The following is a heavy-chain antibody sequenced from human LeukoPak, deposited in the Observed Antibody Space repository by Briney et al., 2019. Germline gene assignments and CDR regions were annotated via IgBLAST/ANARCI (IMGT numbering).Heavy chain of an antibody. D-gene: IGHD6-6*01. CDR2: FDPEDGET. V-gene: IGHV1-24*01. Sequence: ASVKVSCKVSGYTLTELSMHWVRQAPGKGLEWMGGFDPEDGETIYAQKFQGRVSMTEDTSTDTAYMELSSLRSEDTAVYYCARDTYSSSSFDYWGQGTLVTVSS. CDR3: ARDTYSSSSFDY. CDR1: GYTLTELS. J-gene: IGHJ4*02.